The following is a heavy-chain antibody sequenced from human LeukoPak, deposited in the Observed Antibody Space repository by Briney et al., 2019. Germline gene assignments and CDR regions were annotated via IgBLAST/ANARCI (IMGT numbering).Heavy chain of an antibody. CDR3: ARAPGGRSDY. V-gene: IGHV3-21*01. D-gene: IGHD3-16*01. J-gene: IGHJ4*02. CDR2: ISGSSDFI. CDR1: GFTFSSYS. Sequence: GGSLRLSCAASGFTFSSYSMNWVRQAPGKGLEWVSCISGSSDFIYYADSVKGRFTISRDNAKNSLYLQMHSLRADDTAVYYCARAPGGRSDYWGQGTLVTVSS.